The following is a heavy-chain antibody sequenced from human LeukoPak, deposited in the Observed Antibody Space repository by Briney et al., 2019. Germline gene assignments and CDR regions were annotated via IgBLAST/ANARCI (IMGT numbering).Heavy chain of an antibody. CDR2: MSYSGSS. V-gene: IGHV4-39*01. CDR1: GGSITSYTYY. J-gene: IGHJ4*02. Sequence: SETLSLTCTVSGGSITSYTYYWGWIRQPPGKGLEWIGSMSYSGSSYYNPSLKSRVTVSLDTSKNQFSLKLTSVTAADTAVYYCARPSNYGSGLGILDWGQGTLDIVSS. CDR3: ARPSNYGSGLGILD. D-gene: IGHD3-10*01.